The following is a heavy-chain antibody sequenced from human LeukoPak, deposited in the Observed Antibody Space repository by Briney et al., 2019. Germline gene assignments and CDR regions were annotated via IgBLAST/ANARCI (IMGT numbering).Heavy chain of an antibody. J-gene: IGHJ6*02. D-gene: IGHD4-23*01. CDR1: GGTFSSYA. CDR3: ATRSLYGGKVYYYYDMDV. CDR2: IIPIFGTA. V-gene: IGHV1-69*01. Sequence: GASVKVSCRASGGTFSSYAISWVRQAPGQGLEWMGGIIPIFGTANYAQKFQGRVTITADESTSTAYMELSSLRSEDTAVYYCATRSLYGGKVYYYYDMDVWGQGTTVTVSS.